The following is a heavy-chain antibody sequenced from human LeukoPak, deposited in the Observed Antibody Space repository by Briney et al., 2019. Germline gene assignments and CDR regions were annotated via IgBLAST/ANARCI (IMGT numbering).Heavy chain of an antibody. CDR1: GGSFSGYY. Sequence: SETLSLTCAVYGGSFSGYYWSWIRQPPGKGLEWIGEINHSGSTNYNPSLKSRITISVDTSKNQFSLKLSSVTAADTAVYYCARRHYYDSSGYYNYYYYYMDVWGKGTTVTVSS. J-gene: IGHJ6*03. D-gene: IGHD3-22*01. V-gene: IGHV4-34*01. CDR2: INHSGST. CDR3: ARRHYYDSSGYYNYYYYYMDV.